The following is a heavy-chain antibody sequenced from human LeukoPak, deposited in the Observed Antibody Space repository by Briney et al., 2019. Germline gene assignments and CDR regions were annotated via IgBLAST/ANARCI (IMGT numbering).Heavy chain of an antibody. Sequence: GGSLRLSCAASGFTFSSYAMSWVRQAPGKGLEWVSTISGSGGSTYYADSVKGRFTISRDNSKNTQYLQMHSLRAEDTAVYYCAGVSYSSGYWGQGTLVTVSS. J-gene: IGHJ4*02. V-gene: IGHV3-23*01. D-gene: IGHD4-11*01. CDR2: ISGSGGST. CDR3: AGVSYSSGY. CDR1: GFTFSSYA.